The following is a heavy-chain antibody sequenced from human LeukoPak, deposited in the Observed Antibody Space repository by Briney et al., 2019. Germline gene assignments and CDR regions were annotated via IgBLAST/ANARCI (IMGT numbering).Heavy chain of an antibody. J-gene: IGHJ4*02. D-gene: IGHD6-13*01. CDR2: INPNTGGT. V-gene: IGHV1-2*02. CDR3: VRDRGSSWFADY. Sequence: AAVTVTCKSSRYIFTSYYIHWVRQPPGQGLAWMGWINPNTGGTKYAQKFQGRVTMTSYTSITTAYRELSRLRSDDTALYYCVRDRGSSWFADYWGQGTLVTVSS. CDR1: RYIFTSYY.